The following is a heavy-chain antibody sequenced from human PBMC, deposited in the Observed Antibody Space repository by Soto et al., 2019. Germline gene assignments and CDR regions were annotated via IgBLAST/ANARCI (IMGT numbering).Heavy chain of an antibody. CDR3: ARDIGGYYNYYFDYWGQGT. V-gene: IGHV1-69*01. J-gene: IGHJ4*02. Sequence: QVKLVQSGAEVRKPGSSVKVSCKASGGTLTISSHGISWVRQAPGQGLEWMGGIIAMFGTANYAQKFQGRVTITADESTSTAYMELSSLRSEDTAVYYCARDIGGYYNYYFDYWGQGTRGQGTLVTVSS. CDR2: IIAMFGTA. D-gene: IGHD3-3*01. CDR1: GGTLTISSHG.